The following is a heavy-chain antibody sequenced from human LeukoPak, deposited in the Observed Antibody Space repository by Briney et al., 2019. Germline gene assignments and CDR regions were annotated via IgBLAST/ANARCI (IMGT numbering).Heavy chain of an antibody. D-gene: IGHD6-19*01. J-gene: IGHJ4*02. CDR1: GFTVSNNR. V-gene: IGHV3-9*01. Sequence: GGSLRLSCAASGFTVSNNRLSWVRQAPGKGLEWVSGISWNSGSIGYADSVKGRFTISRDNAKNSLYLQMNSLRAEDTALYYCAKIAVAGTFDYWGQGTLVTVSS. CDR3: AKIAVAGTFDY. CDR2: ISWNSGSI.